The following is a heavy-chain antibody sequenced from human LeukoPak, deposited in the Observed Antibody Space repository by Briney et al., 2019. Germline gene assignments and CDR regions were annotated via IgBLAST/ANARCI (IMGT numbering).Heavy chain of an antibody. D-gene: IGHD3-3*01. V-gene: IGHV3-23*01. CDR1: GFTFSSYG. CDR2: ISGSGGSI. J-gene: IGHJ4*02. CDR3: VFYDFWSGYPY. Sequence: GGSLRLSCAASGFTFSSYGMSWVRQAPGKGLEWVSAISGSGGSIYYADSVKGRFTISRDNSKNTLYLQMNSLRAEDTAVYYRVFYDFWSGYPYWGQGTLVTVSS.